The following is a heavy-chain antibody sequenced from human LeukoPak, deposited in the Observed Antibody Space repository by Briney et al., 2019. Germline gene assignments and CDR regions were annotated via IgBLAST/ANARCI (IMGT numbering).Heavy chain of an antibody. CDR3: ARGPPFDP. Sequence: PGGSLRLSCAASGFTFSSYSMNWVRQAPGKGLEWVSSLSSSNSYIYYSDSVKGRFTIPRDNAKNSLYLQMNSLRAEDTAVYYCARGPPFDPWGQGTLVTVSS. V-gene: IGHV3-21*01. CDR2: LSSSNSYI. CDR1: GFTFSSYS. J-gene: IGHJ5*02.